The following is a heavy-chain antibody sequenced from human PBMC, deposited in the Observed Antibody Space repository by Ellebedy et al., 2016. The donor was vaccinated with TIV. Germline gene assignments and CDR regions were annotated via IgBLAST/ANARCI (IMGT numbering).Heavy chain of an antibody. CDR1: GGSIRSYY. CDR2: VYYSWAT. V-gene: IGHV4-59*01. J-gene: IGHJ3*02. D-gene: IGHD6-19*01. CDR3: ARCIGVAANAFDI. Sequence: MPSETLSLTCTVSGGSIRSYYWSWIRQPPGKGLEWIGYVYYSWATNYNPSLKSRVSISIDTSKNQFSLKLRSVTAADTAVYYCARCIGVAANAFDIWGQGSVVTVSS.